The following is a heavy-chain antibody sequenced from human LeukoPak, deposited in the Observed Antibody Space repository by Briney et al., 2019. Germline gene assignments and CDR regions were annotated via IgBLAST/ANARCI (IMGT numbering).Heavy chain of an antibody. V-gene: IGHV4-59*01. CDR2: IYYSGST. J-gene: IGHJ3*02. CDR3: ARLGLRFYAFDI. CDR1: GDSISIYY. Sequence: SETLSLTCTVSGDSISIYYWSWIRQPPGKGLEWIGYIYYSGSTNYNPSLKSRVTISVDTSKNQFSLKLSSVTAADTAVYYCARLGLRFYAFDIWGQGTMVTVSS. D-gene: IGHD5-12*01.